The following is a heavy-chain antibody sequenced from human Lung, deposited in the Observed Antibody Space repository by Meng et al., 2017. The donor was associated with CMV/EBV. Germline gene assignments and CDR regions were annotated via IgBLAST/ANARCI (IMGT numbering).Heavy chain of an antibody. CDR1: GGSFSGYY. CDR3: AAQTAYYDFWSGYYDS. V-gene: IGHV4-34*01. CDR2: IDHSGST. Sequence: YGGSFSGYYWSWIRPPPGKGLEWIGEIDHSGSTNYNPSLKSRVTISVDTSKNQFSLKLSSVTAADTAVYYCAAQTAYYDFWSGYYDSWGQGTLVTVSS. D-gene: IGHD3-3*01. J-gene: IGHJ4*02.